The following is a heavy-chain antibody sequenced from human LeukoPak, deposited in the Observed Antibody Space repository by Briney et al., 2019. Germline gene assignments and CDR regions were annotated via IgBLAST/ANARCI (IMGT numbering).Heavy chain of an antibody. V-gene: IGHV4-59*08. CDR2: IHYNGNT. Sequence: PSETLSLTCTVSGSMYNYYWSWIRQPPGKGLEWIGYIHYNGNTNYSPSLKSRVTMSLDTSKNQVSLNLNSVTAADTAVYYCARHISSGSGTYAHFDYWGQGTLVTVSS. CDR3: ARHISSGSGTYAHFDY. D-gene: IGHD1-26*01. J-gene: IGHJ4*02. CDR1: GSMYNYY.